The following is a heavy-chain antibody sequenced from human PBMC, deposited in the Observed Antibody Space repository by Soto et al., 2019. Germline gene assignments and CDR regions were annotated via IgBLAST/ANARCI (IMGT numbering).Heavy chain of an antibody. J-gene: IGHJ6*02. CDR2: IYYSGST. V-gene: IGHV4-59*01. CDR1: GGSFSGYY. D-gene: IGHD3-22*01. Sequence: SETLSLTCAVYGGSFSGYYWSWIRQPPGKGLEWIGYIYYSGSTNYNPSLKSRVTISVDTSKNQFSLKLSSVTAADTAVYYCARAEPYYDSSGYYLDYYYYYGMDVWGQGTTVTVSS. CDR3: ARAEPYYDSSGYYLDYYYYYGMDV.